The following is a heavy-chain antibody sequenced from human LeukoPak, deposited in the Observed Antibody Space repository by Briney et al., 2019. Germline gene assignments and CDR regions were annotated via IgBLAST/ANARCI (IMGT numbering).Heavy chain of an antibody. CDR1: GFTSSNYG. CDR2: ISNDGSNK. D-gene: IGHD3-10*01. CDR3: AKGDIVVYGSGSVGWGPYFDY. J-gene: IGHJ4*02. Sequence: QPGRSLRLSCAASGFTSSNYGMNWVRQAPGKGVEGGAIISNDGSNKYYADSVKGRFTLSRDNSKNTLYLQMNSLRAEDTAVYYCAKGDIVVYGSGSVGWGPYFDYWGQGTLVTVSS. V-gene: IGHV3-30*18.